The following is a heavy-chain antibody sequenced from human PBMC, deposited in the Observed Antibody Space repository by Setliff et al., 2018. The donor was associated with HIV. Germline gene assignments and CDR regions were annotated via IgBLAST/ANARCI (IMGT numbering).Heavy chain of an antibody. J-gene: IGHJ4*02. V-gene: IGHV3-7*01. D-gene: IGHD3-22*01. CDR3: ARDRASSGYYARFDH. CDR1: GFTLNRYW. CDR2: IKQDGSEI. Sequence: GGSLRLSCAASGFTLNRYWMSWVRQAQGKGLKWVANIKQDGSEIHYVDSVKGRFTISRDNAKKLVYLQMNSLRAEETAIYYCARDRASSGYYARFDHWGQGTLVTVSS.